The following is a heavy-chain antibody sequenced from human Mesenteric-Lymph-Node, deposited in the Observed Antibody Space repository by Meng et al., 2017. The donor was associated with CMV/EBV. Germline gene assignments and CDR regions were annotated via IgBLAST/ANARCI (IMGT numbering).Heavy chain of an antibody. CDR1: GFTFSSYS. J-gene: IGHJ6*02. CDR2: NSSSSSYI. Sequence: GELLKTSCAASGFTFSSYSMNWVRQAPGKGLEWGSSNSSSSSYIYDADSVKGRFTISRDNAKNSLYLQMNSLRAEDTAVYYCARDWDFWSGYASPYYYYYYGMDVWGQGTTVTVSS. CDR3: ARDWDFWSGYASPYYYYYYGMDV. D-gene: IGHD3-3*01. V-gene: IGHV3-21*01.